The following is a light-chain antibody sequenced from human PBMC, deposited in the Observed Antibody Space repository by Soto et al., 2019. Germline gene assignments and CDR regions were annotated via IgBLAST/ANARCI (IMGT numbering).Light chain of an antibody. Sequence: QSALTQPPSASGSPGQSVTISCTGTSSDVGGYNYVSWYQQHPGKAPELMIYEVSKRPSGVPDRFSGSKSGNTASLTVSGLPAEDEADYYCSSYAGSNNYVVFGGGTKVTVL. CDR2: EVS. J-gene: IGLJ2*01. V-gene: IGLV2-8*01. CDR3: SSYAGSNNYVV. CDR1: SSDVGGYNY.